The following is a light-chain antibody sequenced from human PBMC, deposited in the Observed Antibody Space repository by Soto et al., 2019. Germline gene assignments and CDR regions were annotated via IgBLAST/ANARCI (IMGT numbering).Light chain of an antibody. CDR3: QTWGTGTWV. CDR2: LNSDGSH. J-gene: IGLJ3*02. CDR1: SGHNNYA. Sequence: QPVLTQSPSASASLGASVKLTCTLSSGHNNYAIAWHQQQPEKGPRYLMKLNSDGSHTKGDAIPDRFSGSSSGAERYLTISSPQSEDEADYYCQTWGTGTWVFGGGTKLTVL. V-gene: IGLV4-69*01.